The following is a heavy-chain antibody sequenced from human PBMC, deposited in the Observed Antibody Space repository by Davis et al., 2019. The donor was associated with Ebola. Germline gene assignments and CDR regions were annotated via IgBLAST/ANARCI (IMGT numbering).Heavy chain of an antibody. CDR2: ISSSSSYI. Sequence: GGSLRLSCAASGFTFSSYSMNWVRQAPGKGLEWVSSISSSSSYIYYADSVKGRFTISRDNAKNSLYLQMNSLRAEETAVYYCARGVVLWFGELYIDYYGMDVWGQGTTVTVSS. J-gene: IGHJ6*02. V-gene: IGHV3-21*01. D-gene: IGHD3-10*01. CDR1: GFTFSSYS. CDR3: ARGVVLWFGELYIDYYGMDV.